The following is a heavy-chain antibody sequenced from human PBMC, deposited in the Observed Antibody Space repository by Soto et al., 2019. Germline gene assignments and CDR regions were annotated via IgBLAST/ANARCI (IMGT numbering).Heavy chain of an antibody. V-gene: IGHV1-46*03. Sequence: ASVKVSCKASGYTFTSYYMHWVRQAPGQGLEWMGIINPSGGSTSYAQKFQGRVTMTRDTSTSTVYLELSSLRSEDTAVYYCARVSMDGSGSYYGIGHWGQGTLVTVSS. CDR3: ARVSMDGSGSYYGIGH. J-gene: IGHJ4*02. D-gene: IGHD3-10*01. CDR2: INPSGGST. CDR1: GYTFTSYY.